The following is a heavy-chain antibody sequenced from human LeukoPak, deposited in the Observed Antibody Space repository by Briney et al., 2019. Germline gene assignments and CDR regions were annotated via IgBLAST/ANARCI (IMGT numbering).Heavy chain of an antibody. J-gene: IGHJ4*02. CDR1: GFSFTAYS. CDR3: ARRFDS. Sequence: GGSLRLSCAASGFSFTAYSMNWVRQAPGRGLEWISYIGPGGDIYYADPVTGRFTVSRDIAKNSLYLQMNGLRVEDTAVYYCARRFDSWGQGTLVTVSS. V-gene: IGHV3-48*01. CDR2: IGPGGDI.